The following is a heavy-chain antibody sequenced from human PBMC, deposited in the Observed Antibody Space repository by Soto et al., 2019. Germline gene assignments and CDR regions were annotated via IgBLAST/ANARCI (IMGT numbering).Heavy chain of an antibody. CDR1: GYTFTGYY. J-gene: IGHJ6*03. Sequence: QVQLVQSGAEVKKPGASVKVSCKASGYTFTGYYMHWVRQAPGQGLEWMGWINPNSGGTNYAQKFQGWVTMTRDTSISTAYMELSRLRSDDTAVYYCAREKKAARPPHSPCGMDVWGKGTTVTVSS. CDR3: AREKKAARPPHSPCGMDV. D-gene: IGHD6-6*01. V-gene: IGHV1-2*04. CDR2: INPNSGGT.